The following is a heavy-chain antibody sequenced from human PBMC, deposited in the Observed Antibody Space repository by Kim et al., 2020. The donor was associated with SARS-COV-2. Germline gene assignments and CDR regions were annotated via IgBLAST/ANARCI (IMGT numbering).Heavy chain of an antibody. CDR1: GFTFSSYS. Sequence: GGSLRLSCAASGFTFSSYSMNWVRQAPGKGLEWVSSISSSSSYIYYADSVKGRFTISRDNAKNSLYLQMNSLRAEDTAVYYCARDLSYDYVWGSYRPYGMDVWGQGTTVTVSS. D-gene: IGHD3-16*02. CDR2: ISSSSSYI. CDR3: ARDLSYDYVWGSYRPYGMDV. V-gene: IGHV3-21*01. J-gene: IGHJ6*02.